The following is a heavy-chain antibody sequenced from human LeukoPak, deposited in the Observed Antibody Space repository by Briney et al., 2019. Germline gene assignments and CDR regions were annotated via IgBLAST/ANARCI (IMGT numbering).Heavy chain of an antibody. V-gene: IGHV3-7*01. J-gene: IGHJ4*02. CDR2: IKNDGTVK. CDR3: AKDSYSKGDY. D-gene: IGHD5-18*01. Sequence: GGSLRLSCAASGFTFSYHWMTWVRQAPGKGLEWVASIKNDGTVKNYVDSVKGRFTISRDNAKNSLYLQMNSLRAEDTGVYYCAKDSYSKGDYWGQGVLVTVFS. CDR1: GFTFSYHW.